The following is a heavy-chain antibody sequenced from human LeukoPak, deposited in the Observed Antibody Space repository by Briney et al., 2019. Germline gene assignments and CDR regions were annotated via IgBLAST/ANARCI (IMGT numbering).Heavy chain of an antibody. CDR3: TTAHDYRDNSYYYSGMDV. Sequence: GGSLRLSCAASGFTFSNACMSWVRQAPGKGREGVGRIKSKTDGSTTDYAAPVKGRFTISRDDSKNTLYLQMNSLKPEDTAVYYCTTAHDYRDNSYYYSGMDVWGQGTTVTVSS. CDR2: IKSKTDGSTT. V-gene: IGHV3-15*01. J-gene: IGHJ6*02. D-gene: IGHD4-11*01. CDR1: GFTFSNAC.